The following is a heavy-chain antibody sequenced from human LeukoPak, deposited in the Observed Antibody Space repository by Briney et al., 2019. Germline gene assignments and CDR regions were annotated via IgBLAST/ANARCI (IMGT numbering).Heavy chain of an antibody. CDR2: IKYDGSAK. CDR1: GFTLSSYW. D-gene: IGHD1-26*01. Sequence: GGSLRLSCASSGFTLSSYWMSWVRQAPGKGLKWVANIKYDGSAKYYVDSVKGRFTISRDDAKNSLYLEMNSLRAEDTAVYYCARDLFSGSYQEDFWGQGALVTVSS. J-gene: IGHJ4*02. V-gene: IGHV3-7*01. CDR3: ARDLFSGSYQEDF.